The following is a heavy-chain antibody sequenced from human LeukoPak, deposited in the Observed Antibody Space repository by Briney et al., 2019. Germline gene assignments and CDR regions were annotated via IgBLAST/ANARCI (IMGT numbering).Heavy chain of an antibody. D-gene: IGHD3-9*01. CDR1: GGSISSSNW. CDR3: ARGRRFYFDWFGDFDY. CDR2: IYHSGST. J-gene: IGHJ4*02. V-gene: IGHV4-4*02. Sequence: SGTLSLTCAVSGGSISSSNWWSWVRQPPGKGLEWIGEIYHSGSTNYNPSLKSRVTISVDKSKNQFSLKLSSVTAADTAVYYCARGRRFYFDWFGDFDYWGQGTLVTVSS.